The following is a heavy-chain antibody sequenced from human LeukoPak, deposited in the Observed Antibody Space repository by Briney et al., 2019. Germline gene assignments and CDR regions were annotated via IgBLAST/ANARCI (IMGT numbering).Heavy chain of an antibody. CDR2: INPSGGST. CDR3: ARSAYSSSPGGYYMDV. V-gene: IGHV1-46*01. D-gene: IGHD6-6*01. Sequence: ASVKVSCKASGYTFTSYYMHWVRQAPGQGLEWMGIINPSGGSTSYAQKFQGRVTMTRDMSTSTVYMELSSLRSEDTAVYYCARSAYSSSPGGYYMDVWGKGTTVTVSS. CDR1: GYTFTSYY. J-gene: IGHJ6*03.